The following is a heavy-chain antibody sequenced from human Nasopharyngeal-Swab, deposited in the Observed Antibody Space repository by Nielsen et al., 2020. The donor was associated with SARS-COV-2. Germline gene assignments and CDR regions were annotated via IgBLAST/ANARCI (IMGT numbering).Heavy chain of an antibody. Sequence: GESLKIPRKVSGYSFPSYWIAWVRPMPGKGLEWMGIIYPGDSDTRYSPTFQGQVTISADKSISTAYLQWSSLEASDTAMYYCARRTYESGRYFLDYWGQGALVTVSS. CDR2: IYPGDSDT. CDR3: ARRTYESGRYFLDY. CDR1: GYSFPSYW. D-gene: IGHD1-26*01. V-gene: IGHV5-51*01. J-gene: IGHJ4*02.